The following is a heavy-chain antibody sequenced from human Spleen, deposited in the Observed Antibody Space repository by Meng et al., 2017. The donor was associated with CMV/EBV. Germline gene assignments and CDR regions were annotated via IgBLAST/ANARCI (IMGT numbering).Heavy chain of an antibody. CDR3: ARDWECLARSDVFDI. CDR1: GYTFSSYG. D-gene: IGHD1-26*01. CDR2: VGGCDGDT. V-gene: IGHV1-18*01. J-gene: IGHJ3*02. Sequence: ASVKVSCKASGYTFSSYGISWVRQAPGQGLEWMGWVGGCDGDTNYAPELQGRVTMTTDTSTNTVYMELRGLTSDDTAVYYCARDWECLARSDVFDIWGQGTMVTVSS.